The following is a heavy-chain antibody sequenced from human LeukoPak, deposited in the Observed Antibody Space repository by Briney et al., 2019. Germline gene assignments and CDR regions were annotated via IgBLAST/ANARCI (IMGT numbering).Heavy chain of an antibody. J-gene: IGHJ6*02. V-gene: IGHV4-34*01. CDR1: GGSFSGYY. Sequence: SETLSLTCAVYGGSFSGYYWSWIRQPPGKGLEWIGEINHSGSTNYNPSLKSRVTISVDTSKNQFSLKLSSVTAADTAVYYCASWGRVATIRSAYYYYGMDVWGQGTTVTVSS. CDR3: ASWGRVATIRSAYYYYGMDV. D-gene: IGHD5-12*01. CDR2: INHSGST.